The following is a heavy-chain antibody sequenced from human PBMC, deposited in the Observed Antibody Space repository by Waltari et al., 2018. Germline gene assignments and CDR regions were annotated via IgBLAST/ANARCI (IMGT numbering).Heavy chain of an antibody. CDR3: ARDSRSSTTSFDY. D-gene: IGHD2-2*01. V-gene: IGHV3-48*03. CDR1: VFLFSSYE. Sequence: EVQLVESGGGLVQPGGSLRLSCAASVFLFSSYELNWVRQAPGKGLEGVSYISSSGSTIYYADSVKGRFTISRDNAKNSLYLQMNSLRAEDTAVYYCARDSRSSTTSFDYWGQGTLVTVSS. CDR2: ISSSGSTI. J-gene: IGHJ4*02.